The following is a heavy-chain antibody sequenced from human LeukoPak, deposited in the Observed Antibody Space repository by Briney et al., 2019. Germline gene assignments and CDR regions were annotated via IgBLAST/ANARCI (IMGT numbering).Heavy chain of an antibody. CDR3: ARDGRGDYCSGGSCLMFDP. CDR2: ISGSSSYI. CDR1: GFTFSSYE. Sequence: GGSLRLSCAASGFTFSSYEMNWVRQAPGKGLEWVSSISGSSSYIYYADSVKGRFTISRNNAKKSLFLQMNSLRAEDTAVYYCARDGRGDYCSGGSCLMFDPWGQGTLVTVSS. D-gene: IGHD2-15*01. V-gene: IGHV3-21*01. J-gene: IGHJ5*02.